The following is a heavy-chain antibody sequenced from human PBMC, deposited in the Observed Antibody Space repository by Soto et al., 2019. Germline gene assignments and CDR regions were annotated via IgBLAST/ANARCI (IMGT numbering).Heavy chain of an antibody. CDR2: ISTYNGNT. J-gene: IGHJ5*02. D-gene: IGHD2-15*01. CDR3: ARGFRVAATRWWFDP. Sequence: QVQLVQSGAEVKKPGASVKVSCKASGYTLTRYDTSWVRQAPGQGLEWMGWISTYNGNTNYAQKLQGRVTMTTDTSTSTAYMELRSLRSDDTAVYYCARGFRVAATRWWFDPWGQGTLVTVSS. CDR1: GYTLTRYD. V-gene: IGHV1-18*01.